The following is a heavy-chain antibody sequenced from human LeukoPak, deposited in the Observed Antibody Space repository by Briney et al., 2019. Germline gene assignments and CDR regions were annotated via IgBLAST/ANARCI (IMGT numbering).Heavy chain of an antibody. J-gene: IGHJ5*02. CDR3: ARDSLIVGATPNWFDP. D-gene: IGHD1-26*01. CDR1: GYTFTSYY. V-gene: IGHV1-46*01. CDR2: INPSGGST. Sequence: ASVKVSCKASGYTFTSYYMHWVRQAPGQGLEWMGIINPSGGSTRYGQKFQGGVTMTRDTSTSTVYMELSSLRSEDTAVYYCARDSLIVGATPNWFDPWGQGTLVTVSS.